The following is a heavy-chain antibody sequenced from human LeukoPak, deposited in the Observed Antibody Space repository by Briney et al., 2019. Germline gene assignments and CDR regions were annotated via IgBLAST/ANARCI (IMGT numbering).Heavy chain of an antibody. J-gene: IGHJ4*02. D-gene: IGHD6-19*01. V-gene: IGHV5-51*07. Sequence: GESLEICCNSSEYSFTSYWIGWVHQMPRKGLEWMGIIYPGDSDTRYSPSFHGQVTISADKSISTAYLQWSSLKASDTAMYSCARVRYGAVAVDYWGQGTPVTVSS. CDR2: IYPGDSDT. CDR1: EYSFTSYW. CDR3: ARVRYGAVAVDY.